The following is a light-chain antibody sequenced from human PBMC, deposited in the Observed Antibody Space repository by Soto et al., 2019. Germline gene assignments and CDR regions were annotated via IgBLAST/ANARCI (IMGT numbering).Light chain of an antibody. CDR3: SSYAGSNTFVL. Sequence: QSALTQPASVSGSPGQSITISCTGTSSDFGDYNLVSWYRHHPGKAPKLMIYEVSKWPSGVSNRFSGSKSGNTASLTISGLQAEDEADYYCSSYAGSNTFVLFGGGTKLTVL. J-gene: IGLJ2*01. V-gene: IGLV2-23*02. CDR2: EVS. CDR1: SSDFGDYNL.